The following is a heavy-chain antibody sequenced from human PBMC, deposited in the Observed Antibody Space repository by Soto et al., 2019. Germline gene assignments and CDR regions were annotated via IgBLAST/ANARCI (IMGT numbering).Heavy chain of an antibody. CDR2: ISNEGSNK. V-gene: IGHV3-30*04. D-gene: IGHD5-18*01. CDR3: AREGYSYGSLDY. Sequence: GGSLRLSCAASGFTFRNYPMHWVRQAPGKGLEWVAVISNEGSNKYYGDSVKGRFTISRDNSKNTLYLQINSLRGGDTAVYYCAREGYSYGSLDYWGQGTLVTVSS. CDR1: GFTFRNYP. J-gene: IGHJ4*01.